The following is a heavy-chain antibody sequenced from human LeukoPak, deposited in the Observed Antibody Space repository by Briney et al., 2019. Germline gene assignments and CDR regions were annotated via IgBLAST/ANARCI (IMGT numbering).Heavy chain of an antibody. V-gene: IGHV3-23*01. CDR3: AKPALVPNAFDI. CDR1: GFTFSSCG. D-gene: IGHD2-2*01. CDR2: ISGSGGST. Sequence: GGSLRLSCAASGFTFSSCGMHWVRQTPGKGLEWVSAISGSGGSTYYADSVKGRFTISRDNSKNTLYLQMNSLRAEDTAVYYCAKPALVPNAFDIWGQGTMVTVSS. J-gene: IGHJ3*02.